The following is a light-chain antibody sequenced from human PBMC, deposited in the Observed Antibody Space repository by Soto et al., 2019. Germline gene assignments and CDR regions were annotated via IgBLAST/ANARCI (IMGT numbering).Light chain of an antibody. CDR2: DVT. CDR3: CSDVGSYSYV. J-gene: IGLJ1*01. Sequence: QSVLTQPRSVSGSPGQSVAISCTGTSSDVGGYNYVSWYQQHPGKAPKLMIYDVTKRPSGVPDRFSGSKSGNTASLTISGLQAEDEADYYCCSDVGSYSYVFGTGTQLTVL. CDR1: SSDVGGYNY. V-gene: IGLV2-11*01.